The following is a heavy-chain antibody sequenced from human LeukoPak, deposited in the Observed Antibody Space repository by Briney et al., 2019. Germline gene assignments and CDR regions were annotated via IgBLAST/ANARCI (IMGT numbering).Heavy chain of an antibody. CDR2: IHTSGDT. CDR3: SYDHFDY. CDR1: GLTGSHNY. V-gene: IGHV3-53*01. J-gene: IGHJ4*02. D-gene: IGHD2-21*01. Sequence: PGGSLRLSCAASGLTGSHNYVSWVRQAPGKGLEWVSAIHTSGDTCYADSVKGRFTISRDNPKNTLYLQMNYLRVEDTAVYYCSYDHFDYWSRGTLVTVSS.